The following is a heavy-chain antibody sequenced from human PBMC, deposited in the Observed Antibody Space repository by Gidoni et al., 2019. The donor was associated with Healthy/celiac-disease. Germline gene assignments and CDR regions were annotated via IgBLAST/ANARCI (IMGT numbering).Heavy chain of an antibody. Sequence: EVQLLESGGGLVQPGGSLRLSCAASGFTFSSYAMSWVRQAPGKGLGWVSAISGSGGSTYYADSVKGRFTISRDNSKNTLYLQMNSLRAEDTAVYYCAKATIVVVITTSLDYWGQGTLVTVSS. CDR1: GFTFSSYA. CDR3: AKATIVVVITTSLDY. J-gene: IGHJ4*02. CDR2: ISGSGGST. D-gene: IGHD3-22*01. V-gene: IGHV3-23*01.